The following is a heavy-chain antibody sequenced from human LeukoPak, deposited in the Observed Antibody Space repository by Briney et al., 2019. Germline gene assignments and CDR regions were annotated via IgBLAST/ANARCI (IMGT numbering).Heavy chain of an antibody. J-gene: IGHJ4*02. CDR3: ARGRGPRETPYYFDY. CDR2: ISYDGSNK. Sequence: GRSLRLSCAASGFTFSSYGMHWVRQAPGKGLEWVAVISYDGSNKYYADSVKGRFTISRDNSKNTLYLQMNSLRAEDTAVYYCARGRGPRETPYYFDYWGQGTLVNVSS. D-gene: IGHD1-26*01. V-gene: IGHV3-30*03. CDR1: GFTFSSYG.